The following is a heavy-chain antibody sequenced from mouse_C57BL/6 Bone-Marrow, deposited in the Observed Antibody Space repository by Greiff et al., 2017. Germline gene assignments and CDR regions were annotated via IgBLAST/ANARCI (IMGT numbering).Heavy chain of an antibody. CDR1: GYTFTDYN. D-gene: IGHD2-4*01. CDR2: INPNNGGT. J-gene: IGHJ1*03. V-gene: IGHV1-18*01. CDR3: ARRGYDYDDFLYFDV. Sequence: VQLQQSGPELVKPGASVKISCKASGYTFTDYNMHWVKQSHGQSLEWIGDINPNNGGTIYNQKFKGKATLTVDKSSSTAYMELRSLTSEDTAVYCCARRGYDYDDFLYFDVWGTGTTVTVSS.